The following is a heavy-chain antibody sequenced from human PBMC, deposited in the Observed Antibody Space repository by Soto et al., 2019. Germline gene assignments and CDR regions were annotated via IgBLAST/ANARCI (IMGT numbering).Heavy chain of an antibody. D-gene: IGHD2-15*01. Sequence: ASVKVSCKASGYTFTSYGISWVRQAPGQGLEWMGWISAYNGNTNYAQKLQGRVTMTTDTSTNTAYMELRSLRSDDTAVYYCARALVVVAATQSYYYGMDVWGQGTTVTVS. CDR2: ISAYNGNT. CDR3: ARALVVVAATQSYYYGMDV. V-gene: IGHV1-18*01. CDR1: GYTFTSYG. J-gene: IGHJ6*02.